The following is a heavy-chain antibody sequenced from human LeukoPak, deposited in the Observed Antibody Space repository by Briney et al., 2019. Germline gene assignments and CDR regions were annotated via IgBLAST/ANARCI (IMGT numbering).Heavy chain of an antibody. V-gene: IGHV3-23*01. Sequence: PGGSLRLSYAVSGFTFSSYAMSWVRQAPGKGLEWVSATSGSGGSTYYADSVKGRFTISRDNSKNTLYLQMNSLRAEDTAVYYCASQKYYYDSSGYYYFDYWGQGTLVTVSS. J-gene: IGHJ4*02. D-gene: IGHD3-22*01. CDR3: ASQKYYYDSSGYYYFDY. CDR1: GFTFSSYA. CDR2: TSGSGGST.